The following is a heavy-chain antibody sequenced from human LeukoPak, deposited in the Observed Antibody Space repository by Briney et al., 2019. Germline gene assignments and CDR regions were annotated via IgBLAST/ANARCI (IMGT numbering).Heavy chain of an antibody. CDR1: GYTFTGYY. CDR3: ARARLWFGELPYY. D-gene: IGHD3-10*01. Sequence: ASVKVSCKASGYTFTGYYMHWVRQAPGQGLEWMGWINPNSGGTNYAQKFQGRVTMTRDTSTSTAYMELSRLRSDDTAVYYCARARLWFGELPYYWGQGTLVTVSS. V-gene: IGHV1-2*02. CDR2: INPNSGGT. J-gene: IGHJ4*02.